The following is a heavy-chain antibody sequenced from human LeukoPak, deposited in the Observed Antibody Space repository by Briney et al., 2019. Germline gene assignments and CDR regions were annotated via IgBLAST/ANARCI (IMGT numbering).Heavy chain of an antibody. D-gene: IGHD3-10*01. J-gene: IGHJ5*02. CDR3: ARAPPITRGPFDP. Sequence: ASVKVSCKASGYTFTTYYMHWVRQAPGQGPEWMGIINPRGGSTDYAQKFQGRVTMTRDTSISTVYMELSRLRSDDTAVHYCARAPPITRGPFDPWGQGTLVTVSS. CDR2: INPRGGST. CDR1: GYTFTTYY. V-gene: IGHV1-46*01.